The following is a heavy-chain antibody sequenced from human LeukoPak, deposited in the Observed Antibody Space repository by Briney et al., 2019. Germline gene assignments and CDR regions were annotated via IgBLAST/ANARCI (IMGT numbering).Heavy chain of an antibody. V-gene: IGHV4-59*08. CDR2: IYYSGST. CDR1: GGSISSYY. J-gene: IGHJ4*02. Sequence: SETLCLTCTVSGGSISSYYWSWIRQTPGKGLEWIGYIYYSGSTKYNPSLKSRVTISVDTSKNQFSLKLSSVTAADTAVYYCARHVQDTAMVTPLYYFDYCGQGNLVTVSS. CDR3: ARHVQDTAMVTPLYYFDY. D-gene: IGHD5-18*01.